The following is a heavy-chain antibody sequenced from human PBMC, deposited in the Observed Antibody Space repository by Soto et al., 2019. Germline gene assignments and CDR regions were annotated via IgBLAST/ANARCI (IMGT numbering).Heavy chain of an antibody. CDR3: ARESGGDWNYVSGWFDP. Sequence: GGSLRLSCAASGFTFSSYSMNWVRQAPGKGLEWVSYISSSSSTIYYADSVKGRFTISRDNAKNSLYLQMNSLRAEDTAVYYCARESGGDWNYVSGWFDPWGQGTLVTVSS. CDR2: ISSSSSTI. D-gene: IGHD1-7*01. V-gene: IGHV3-48*01. CDR1: GFTFSSYS. J-gene: IGHJ5*02.